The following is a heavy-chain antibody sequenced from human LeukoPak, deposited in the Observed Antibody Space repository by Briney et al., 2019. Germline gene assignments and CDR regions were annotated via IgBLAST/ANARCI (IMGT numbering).Heavy chain of an antibody. V-gene: IGHV3-53*04. Sequence: PGGSLRLSCAASGFTFSSYSMSWVRQAPGKGLEWVSVIYSGGSTYYADSVKGRFTISRHNSKNTLYLQMNSLRAEDTAVYYCASHLGGSSPSGRWFDPWGQGTLVTVSS. CDR3: ASHLGGSSPSGRWFDP. CDR2: IYSGGST. J-gene: IGHJ5*02. CDR1: GFTFSSYS. D-gene: IGHD6-13*01.